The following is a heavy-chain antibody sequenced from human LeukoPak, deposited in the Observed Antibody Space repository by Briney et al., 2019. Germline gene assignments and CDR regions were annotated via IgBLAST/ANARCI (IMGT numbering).Heavy chain of an antibody. CDR1: GYTFTSYA. V-gene: IGHV7-4-1*01. J-gene: IGHJ6*02. CDR2: TNTNIGNP. Sequence: GASVNVSCKASGYTFTSYAMNWVRQAPGQGLEWMGWTNTNIGNPTYAQGFTGRFVFSLDTSVSTAYLQICSLKAEDTAVYYCARDLPTGYYYGMDVWGQGTTVTVSS. D-gene: IGHD4-17*01. CDR3: ARDLPTGYYYGMDV.